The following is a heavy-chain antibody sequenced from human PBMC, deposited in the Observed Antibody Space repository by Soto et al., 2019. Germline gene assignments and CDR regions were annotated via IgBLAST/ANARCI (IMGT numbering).Heavy chain of an antibody. J-gene: IGHJ3*02. CDR1: GFTFSSYG. Sequence: GGSLRLSCAASGFTFSSYGMHWVRQAPGKGLEWVAVIWYDGSNKYYADSVKGRFTISRDNSKNTLYLQMNSLRAEDTAVYYCARDGGYGDRDAFDIRGQGTMVTVSS. D-gene: IGHD4-17*01. CDR2: IWYDGSNK. CDR3: ARDGGYGDRDAFDI. V-gene: IGHV3-33*01.